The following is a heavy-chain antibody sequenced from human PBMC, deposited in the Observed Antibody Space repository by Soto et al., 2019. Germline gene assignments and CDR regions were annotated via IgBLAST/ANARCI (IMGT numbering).Heavy chain of an antibody. CDR1: GYTFTSNG. Sequence: QVQLVQSGAEVKKPGASVKVSCKASGYTFTSNGISWVRQAPGQGLEWMGWISAYNGNTNYAQKLQGRVTMTTDTSTSTAYLELRSLRSDDTAVDYWARDLAYCGGDCYPIDYWGQGTLVTVSS. CDR2: ISAYNGNT. D-gene: IGHD2-21*02. CDR3: ARDLAYCGGDCYPIDY. J-gene: IGHJ4*02. V-gene: IGHV1-18*01.